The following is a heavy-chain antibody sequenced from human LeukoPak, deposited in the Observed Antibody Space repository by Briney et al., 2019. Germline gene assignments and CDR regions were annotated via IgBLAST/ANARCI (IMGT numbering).Heavy chain of an antibody. CDR1: GFSFRNYD. V-gene: IGHV3-13*01. CDR3: ARRSAAAGIDAFDI. CDR2: VGTGGDT. J-gene: IGHJ3*02. D-gene: IGHD6-13*01. Sequence: GGSLRLSCSASGFSFRNYDMHWVRQPTGKGLEWVSAVGTGGDTYYAGSVKGRFTVVRENAKDTLYLQMNSLRAGDTAMYYCARRSAAAGIDAFDIWGQGTMVTVSS.